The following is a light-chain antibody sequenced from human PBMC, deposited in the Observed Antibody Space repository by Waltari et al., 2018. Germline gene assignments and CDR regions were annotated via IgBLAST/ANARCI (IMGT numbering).Light chain of an antibody. CDR2: VNSDGSH. CDR3: QTGGHGTWV. J-gene: IGLJ3*02. V-gene: IGLV4-69*01. CDR1: SGHTSKA. Sequence: QLVLTQSPSASAPLGASVKLTCTLSSGHTSKAIAWLQQQPEKGPRYLLKVNSDGSHSKGDGLPIRFSGSSSGAERYLTIASLQSEDEADYFCQTGGHGTWVFGGGTKLTVL.